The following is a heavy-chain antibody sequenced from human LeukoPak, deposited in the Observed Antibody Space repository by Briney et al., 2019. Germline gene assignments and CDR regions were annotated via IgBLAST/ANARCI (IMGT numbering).Heavy chain of an antibody. Sequence: PGRPLRLSCAASGFTFSSFAMHWVRQAPGKGLEWVSVLSYDGSNEYYADSVKGRFTISRDNSKNTLYLQMNSLRAEDTAVYYCARSVAFYYFDYWGQGTLVTVSS. D-gene: IGHD2/OR15-2a*01. CDR1: GFTFSSFA. CDR2: LSYDGSNE. V-gene: IGHV3-30-3*01. J-gene: IGHJ4*02. CDR3: ARSVAFYYFDY.